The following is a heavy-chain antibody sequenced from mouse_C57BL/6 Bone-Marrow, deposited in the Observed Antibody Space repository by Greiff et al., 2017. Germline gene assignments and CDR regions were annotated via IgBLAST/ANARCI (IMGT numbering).Heavy chain of an antibody. Sequence: QVQLQQPGAELVMPGASVKLSCKASGYTFTSYWMHWVKQRPGQGLGWIGEIDPSDSYTNYNQKFKGKSTLTVDKSSSTAYMQLSSLTSEDSAVYYGARAVWNYGSSDWYFDVWGGGTAVTVSS. CDR2: IDPSDSYT. V-gene: IGHV1-69*01. J-gene: IGHJ1*01. CDR1: GYTFTSYW. D-gene: IGHD1-1*01. CDR3: ARAVWNYGSSDWYFDV.